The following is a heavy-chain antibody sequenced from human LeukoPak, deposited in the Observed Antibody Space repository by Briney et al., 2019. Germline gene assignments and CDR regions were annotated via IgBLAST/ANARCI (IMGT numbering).Heavy chain of an antibody. CDR1: GFTFSSYG. D-gene: IGHD3-22*01. CDR3: AKDGDSTGYYSSYYNHMDV. CDR2: ISGSGGST. Sequence: GGSLRLSCAASGFTFSSYGMSWVRQAPGKGLEWVSAISGSGGSTYYADSVKGRFTISRDNSKNTVFLQMNSLRIEDTAMYYCAKDGDSTGYYSSYYNHMDVWGKGTSVTISS. J-gene: IGHJ6*03. V-gene: IGHV3-23*01.